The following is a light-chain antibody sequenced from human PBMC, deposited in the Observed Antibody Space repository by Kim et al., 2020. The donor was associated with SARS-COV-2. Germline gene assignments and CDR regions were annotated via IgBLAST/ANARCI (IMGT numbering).Light chain of an antibody. CDR1: QSIDYY. Sequence: IQMTQSPTSLSASVGDRVTITCRASQSIDYYVNWYHQRPGKAPNLLIYSTSNLQSGVPSRFSANGAGTDFILTISSLQPEDFGTYYCQHSYTTPPWTFGPGTKVDIK. J-gene: IGKJ1*01. CDR2: STS. V-gene: IGKV1-39*01. CDR3: QHSYTTPPWT.